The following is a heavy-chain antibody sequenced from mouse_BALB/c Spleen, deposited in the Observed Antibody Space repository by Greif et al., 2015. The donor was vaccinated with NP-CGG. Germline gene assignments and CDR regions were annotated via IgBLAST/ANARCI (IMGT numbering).Heavy chain of an antibody. D-gene: IGHD2-10*02. V-gene: IGHV1-5*01. J-gene: IGHJ2*01. CDR2: IYPGNSDT. Sequence: EVQRVESGTVLARPGASVKMSCKASGYSFTSYWMHWVKQRPGQGLEWIGAIYPGNSDTSYNQKFKGKAKLTAVTSASTAYMELSSLTNEDSAGYYCTGRRQYVQDFDYWGQGTTLTVSS. CDR3: TGRRQYVQDFDY. CDR1: GYSFTSYW.